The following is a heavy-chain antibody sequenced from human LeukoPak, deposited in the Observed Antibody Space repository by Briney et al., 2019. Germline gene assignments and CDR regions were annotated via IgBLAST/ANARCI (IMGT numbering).Heavy chain of an antibody. J-gene: IGHJ6*03. V-gene: IGHV3-23*01. CDR3: AKVLYSGYYYYMDV. CDR1: GFTFSSYA. Sequence: GGSLRLSCAASGFTFSSYAMSWVRQAPGKGLEWVSAISGSGGSTYYADSVKGRFTISRDNSKNTLYLQMNSLRAEDTAVYYCAKVLYSGYYYYMDVWGKGTTVTVSS. CDR2: ISGSGGST. D-gene: IGHD2-15*01.